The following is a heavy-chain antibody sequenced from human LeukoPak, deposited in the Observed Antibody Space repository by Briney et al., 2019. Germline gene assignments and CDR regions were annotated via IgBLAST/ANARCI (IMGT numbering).Heavy chain of an antibody. D-gene: IGHD4-17*01. Sequence: GGSLRLSCAASGFTFSSDWMHWVRQAQGKGLVWVSRINSDGSSTSYADSVKGRFTISRDNAKNTLYLEMNSLRAEDAAVYYCSRGDDYGDYVRDWGQGTLVTVSS. J-gene: IGHJ4*02. V-gene: IGHV3-74*01. CDR2: INSDGSST. CDR3: SRGDDYGDYVRD. CDR1: GFTFSSDW.